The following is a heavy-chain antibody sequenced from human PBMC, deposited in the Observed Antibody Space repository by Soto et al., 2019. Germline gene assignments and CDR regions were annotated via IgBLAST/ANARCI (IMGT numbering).Heavy chain of an antibody. D-gene: IGHD1-26*01. CDR1: GFTFSSYG. V-gene: IGHV3-23*01. Sequence: GGSLRLSCAASGFTFSSYGMSWVRQAPGKGLEWVSSISGSGGSTYYADSVKGRFTISRDNSKNTLYLQMNSLRAEDMAVYYCAKASAPGGTYFPLWFWGQGTLVTVSS. CDR3: AKASAPGGTYFPLWF. J-gene: IGHJ4*02. CDR2: ISGSGGST.